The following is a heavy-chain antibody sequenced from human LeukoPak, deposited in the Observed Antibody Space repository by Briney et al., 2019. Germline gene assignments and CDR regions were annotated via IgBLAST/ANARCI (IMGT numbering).Heavy chain of an antibody. D-gene: IGHD2-15*01. V-gene: IGHV3-74*01. CDR3: ARREGYCSGGTCYFDN. J-gene: IGHJ4*02. Sequence: GGSLRLSCATSGFTFPTYWMHWVRPAPGKGLVWVSRVNSDGSRTDYADSVKGRFTVSRDNAKNTLYLQMNSLRAEDTAVYYCARREGYCSGGTCYFDNWGQGTLVTVSS. CDR2: VNSDGSRT. CDR1: GFTFPTYW.